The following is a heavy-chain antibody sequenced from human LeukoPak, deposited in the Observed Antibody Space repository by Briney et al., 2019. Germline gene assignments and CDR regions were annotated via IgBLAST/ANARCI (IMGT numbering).Heavy chain of an antibody. CDR2: ISYDGSNK. CDR1: GFTFSSYG. CDR3: AKGPLVGAPFDN. J-gene: IGHJ4*02. D-gene: IGHD1-26*01. Sequence: GGSLRLSCAASGFTFSSYGMHWVRQAPGKGLEWVAVISYDGSNKYYADSVKGRFTISRDNSKNTLYLQMNSLRAEDTAVYYCAKGPLVGAPFDNWGQGTLVTVSS. V-gene: IGHV3-30*18.